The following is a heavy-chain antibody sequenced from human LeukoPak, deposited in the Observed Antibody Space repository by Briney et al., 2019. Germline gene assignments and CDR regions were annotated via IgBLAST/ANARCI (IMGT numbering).Heavy chain of an antibody. CDR1: GFVFGDYG. V-gene: IGHV3-30*02. CDR3: AKHYYGSGSQKYYFDY. D-gene: IGHD3-10*01. J-gene: IGHJ4*02. Sequence: GGSLRLSCAASGFVFGDYGMHWVRQAPGKGLGWVTMVRNDGSDKYYADSVKGRFTISRDNSKDTLYLQMNSLRPEDTAVYYCAKHYYGSGSQKYYFDYWGQGTLVTVSS. CDR2: VRNDGSDK.